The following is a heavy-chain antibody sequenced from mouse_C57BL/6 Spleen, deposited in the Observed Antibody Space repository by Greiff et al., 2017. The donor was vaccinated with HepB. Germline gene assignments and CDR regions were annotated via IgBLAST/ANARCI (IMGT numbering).Heavy chain of an antibody. CDR1: GYTFTDYN. J-gene: IGHJ4*01. Sequence: EVQLQQSGPELVKPGASVKIPCKASGYTFTDYNMDWVKQSHGKSLEWIGDINPNNGGTIYNQKFKGKATLTVDKSSSTAYMELRSLTSEDTAVYYCARGYYGSSFSYAMDYWGQVTSVTVSS. V-gene: IGHV1-18*01. CDR3: ARGYYGSSFSYAMDY. CDR2: INPNNGGT. D-gene: IGHD1-1*01.